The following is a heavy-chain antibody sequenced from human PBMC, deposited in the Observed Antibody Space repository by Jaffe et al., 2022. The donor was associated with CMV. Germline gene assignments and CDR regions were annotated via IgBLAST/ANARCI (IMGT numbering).Heavy chain of an antibody. Sequence: QVQLVESGGGVVQPGRSQRLSCAASGFTFSRYSMHWVRQAPGKGLEWVAVIWYDGTNKYYADSVKGRFTISRDISENTLFLQMNSLRAEDTAVYYCAREYSGGWYDPDYWGQGTLVTVSS. CDR2: IWYDGTNK. J-gene: IGHJ4*02. CDR1: GFTFSRYS. D-gene: IGHD6-19*01. CDR3: AREYSGGWYDPDY. V-gene: IGHV3-33*01.